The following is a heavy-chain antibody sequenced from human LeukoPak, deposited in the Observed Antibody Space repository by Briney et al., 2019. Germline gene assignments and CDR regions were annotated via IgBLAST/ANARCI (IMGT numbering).Heavy chain of an antibody. Sequence: WEPLFLTCAVSGSAISSYYWSWIPQPARKGLEWIVRIYTSGSTNYNPSLTSRVTMSVDTSKNHFSLKLSSVAAADAAVNYCARDRREIAGAVHYWYFDLWGRGTLVTVSS. D-gene: IGHD6-13*01. CDR1: GSAISSYY. CDR3: ARDRREIAGAVHYWYFDL. V-gene: IGHV4-4*07. CDR2: IYTSGST. J-gene: IGHJ2*01.